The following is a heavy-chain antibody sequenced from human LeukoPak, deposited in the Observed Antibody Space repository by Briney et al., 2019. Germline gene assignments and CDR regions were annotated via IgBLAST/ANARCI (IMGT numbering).Heavy chain of an antibody. J-gene: IGHJ4*02. CDR3: ARFQYCSGGSCYNYFDY. CDR2: IDPSDSYT. D-gene: IGHD2-15*01. Sequence: GESLRISCKGSVYSFTSYWISWVRQMPGKGLEWMGRIDPSDSYTNYSPSFQGHVTISADKSISTAYLQWSSLKASDTAMYYCARFQYCSGGSCYNYFDYWGQGTLVTVSS. V-gene: IGHV5-10-1*01. CDR1: VYSFTSYW.